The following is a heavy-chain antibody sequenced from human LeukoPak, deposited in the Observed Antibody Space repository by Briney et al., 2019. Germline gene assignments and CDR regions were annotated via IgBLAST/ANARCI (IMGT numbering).Heavy chain of an antibody. CDR3: ARGVSTWYRIDY. CDR2: LSYDGSIK. J-gene: IGHJ4*02. V-gene: IGHV3-30*01. D-gene: IGHD6-13*01. CDR1: GFPFSSYS. Sequence: PGGSLRLSCEASGFPFSSYSFHWVRQAPGKGLEWVALLSYDGSIKHYADSVKGRFTLSRDNSKSSVYLQMDSLKADDTAVYYCARGVSTWYRIDYWGQGTLVTVSS.